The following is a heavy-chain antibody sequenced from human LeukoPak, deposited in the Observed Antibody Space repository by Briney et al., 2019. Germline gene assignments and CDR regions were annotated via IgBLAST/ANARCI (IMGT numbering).Heavy chain of an antibody. J-gene: IGHJ4*02. V-gene: IGHV3-30*03. CDR3: ASPVAGTGE. CDR2: ISYDGSNK. D-gene: IGHD6-19*01. Sequence: GGSLRLSCEGSGFTFSTSWMHWVRQAPGKGLEWVAVISYDGSNKYYADSVKGRFTISRDNSKNTLYPQMNSLRAEDTAVYYCASPVAGTGEWGQGTLVTVSS. CDR1: GFTFSTSW.